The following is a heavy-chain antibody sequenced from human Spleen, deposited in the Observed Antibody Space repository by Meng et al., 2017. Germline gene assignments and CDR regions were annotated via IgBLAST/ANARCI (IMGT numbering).Heavy chain of an antibody. V-gene: IGHV3-66*02. CDR1: GFTVSHNY. CDR3: AKYSYGLGDYFDY. J-gene: IGHJ4*02. CDR2: IYSGGNT. D-gene: IGHD3-10*01. Sequence: GESLKISCAASGFTVSHNYMSWVRQAPGKGLEWVSVIYSGGNTYYADSVKGRFTISRDNSRNTVFLQINSLRVEDTAVYYCAKYSYGLGDYFDYWGQGALVTVSS.